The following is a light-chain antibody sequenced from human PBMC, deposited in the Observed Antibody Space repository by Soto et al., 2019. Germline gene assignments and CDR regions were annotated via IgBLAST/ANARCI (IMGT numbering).Light chain of an antibody. V-gene: IGKV3-15*01. CDR1: QSVSSN. J-gene: IGKJ4*01. Sequence: EIVMTRSPATLSVSPGERATLSCRASQSVSSNLAWYQQKPGQAPSLLIYGASTRATGIPARFSGSGSGTEFTLTISSLQSEDFAVYYCQQYNNWPPLTFGGGTKVEIK. CDR2: GAS. CDR3: QQYNNWPPLT.